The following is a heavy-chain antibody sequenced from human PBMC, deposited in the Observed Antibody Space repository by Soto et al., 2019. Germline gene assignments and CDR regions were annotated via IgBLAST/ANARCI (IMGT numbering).Heavy chain of an antibody. D-gene: IGHD5-12*01. CDR1: GFSFSSYG. CDR3: ARDPSYDCNYSDY. CDR2: IWYDGSNK. Sequence: GGSLRLSCAASGFSFSSYGMHWVRQAPGKGLEWVAVIWYDGSNKYYADSVKGRFTISRDNSKNTLYLQMNSLRAEDTAVYFCARDPSYDCNYSDYWGQGTLVTVSS. J-gene: IGHJ4*02. V-gene: IGHV3-33*01.